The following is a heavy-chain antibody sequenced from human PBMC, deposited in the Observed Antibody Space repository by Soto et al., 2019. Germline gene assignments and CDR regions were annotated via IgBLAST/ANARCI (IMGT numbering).Heavy chain of an antibody. CDR1: GGSISSGGYS. CDR2: IYHSGST. V-gene: IGHV4-30-2*01. D-gene: IGHD1-26*01. J-gene: IGHJ4*02. Sequence: SETLSLTCAVSGGSISSGGYSWSWIRQPPGKGLEWIGYIYHSGSTYYNPSLKSRVTISVDRSKNQFSLKLSSVTAEDTAVYYCAIDPFSGDIVGTTNWGQGTPVTVSS. CDR3: AIDPFSGDIVGTTN.